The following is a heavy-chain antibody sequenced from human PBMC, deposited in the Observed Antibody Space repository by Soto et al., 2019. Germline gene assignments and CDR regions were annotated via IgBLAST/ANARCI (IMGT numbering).Heavy chain of an antibody. Sequence: PSETRSLTCSVSGGSISSSSYYGVGIRQPPGKGLEWIGSIYYSGSTYYNPSLKSRVTISVDTSKNQFSLKLSSVTAADTAVYYCARRGYANWFDPWGQGTLVTVSS. CDR2: IYYSGST. CDR3: ARRGYANWFDP. J-gene: IGHJ5*02. CDR1: GGSISSSSYY. D-gene: IGHD5-18*01. V-gene: IGHV4-39*01.